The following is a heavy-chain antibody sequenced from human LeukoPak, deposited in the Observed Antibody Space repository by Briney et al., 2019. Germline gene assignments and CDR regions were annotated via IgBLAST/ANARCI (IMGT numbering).Heavy chain of an antibody. V-gene: IGHV1-2*02. CDR1: GYTFTGYY. CDR2: INPNSGGT. CDR3: ARVLRFVGALNYYYGMDV. D-gene: IGHD3-3*01. Sequence: ASVKVSCKAPGYTFTGYYMHWVRQAPGQGLEWMGWINPNSGGTNYAQKFQGRVTMTRDTSISTAYMELSRLRSDDTAVYYCARVLRFVGALNYYYGMDVWGQGTTVTVSS. J-gene: IGHJ6*02.